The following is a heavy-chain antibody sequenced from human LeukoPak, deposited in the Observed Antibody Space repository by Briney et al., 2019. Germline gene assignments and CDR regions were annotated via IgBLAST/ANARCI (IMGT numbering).Heavy chain of an antibody. D-gene: IGHD3-10*01. V-gene: IGHV3-23*01. CDR1: GFTFSSYG. CDR3: AKGGAVSSKSITMIRGTRRFYYYMDV. Sequence: GGTLRLSCGASGFTFSSYGMSWVRQAPGKGLEWVSGISDGGGSPYYADSVKGRFTISRDNSKNTLYLQMSSLRAKDTAVYYCAKGGAVSSKSITMIRGTRRFYYYMDVWGKGTTVTISS. J-gene: IGHJ6*03. CDR2: ISDGGGSP.